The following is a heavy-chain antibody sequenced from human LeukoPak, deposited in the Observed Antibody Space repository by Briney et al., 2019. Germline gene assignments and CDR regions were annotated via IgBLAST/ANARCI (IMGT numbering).Heavy chain of an antibody. J-gene: IGHJ3*02. V-gene: IGHV7-4-1*02. D-gene: IGHD6-6*01. CDR1: GYTFTSYA. CDR2: INTNTGNP. Sequence: ASVKVSCKASGYTFTSYAMNWVRQAPGQGLEWMGWINTNTGNPTYAQGFTGRFVFSLDTSVSTAYLQISSLKAEDTAVYYCARDLPLRLTKSIAARRGAFDIWGQGTMVTVSS. CDR3: ARDLPLRLTKSIAARRGAFDI.